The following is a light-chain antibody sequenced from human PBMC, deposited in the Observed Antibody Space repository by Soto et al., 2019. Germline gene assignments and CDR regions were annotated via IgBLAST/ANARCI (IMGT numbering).Light chain of an antibody. CDR1: SSDVGSYNL. Sequence: QSALTQPASVSGSPGQWITISCTGTSSDVGSYNLVSWYQQHPGKAPKLMIYEGSKRPSGVSNRFSGSKSGNTASLTISGLQAEDEADYYCCSYAGSSTPAVFGGGTQLTVL. CDR3: CSYAGSSTPAV. V-gene: IGLV2-23*01. CDR2: EGS. J-gene: IGLJ7*01.